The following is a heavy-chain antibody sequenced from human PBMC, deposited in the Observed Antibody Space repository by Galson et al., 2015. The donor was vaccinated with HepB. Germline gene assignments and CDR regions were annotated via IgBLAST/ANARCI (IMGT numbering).Heavy chain of an antibody. Sequence: SLRLSCAASGFTFSDYGMHWVRQAPGKGLEWVGVIWYDGSNKYYSGSVKDRFTISRDNSKDRMHLEMNSLRAEDTAVYYCVREQYGDDDAFDIWGQGTMVTVSS. CDR2: IWYDGSNK. D-gene: IGHD4-17*01. V-gene: IGHV3-33*01. CDR1: GFTFSDYG. CDR3: VREQYGDDDAFDI. J-gene: IGHJ3*02.